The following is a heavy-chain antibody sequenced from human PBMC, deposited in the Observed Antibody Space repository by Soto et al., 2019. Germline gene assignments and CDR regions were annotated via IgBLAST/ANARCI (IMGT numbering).Heavy chain of an antibody. J-gene: IGHJ4*02. D-gene: IGHD5-12*01. CDR3: AREREMATHYFDH. V-gene: IGHV1-69*13. CDR1: GGTFSSYA. Sequence: SVKVSCKASGGTFSSYAISWVRQAPGQGLEWMGGIIPIFGTANYAQKFQGRVTITADESTSTAYMELSSLRSEDTAVYYCAREREMATHYFDHWGQGTLVTVSS. CDR2: IIPIFGTA.